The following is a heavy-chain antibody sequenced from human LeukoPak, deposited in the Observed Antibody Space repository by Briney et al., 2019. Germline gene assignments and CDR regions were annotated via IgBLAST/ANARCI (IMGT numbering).Heavy chain of an antibody. V-gene: IGHV3-23*01. CDR2: ISGSGGNT. J-gene: IGHJ6*03. D-gene: IGHD5-18*01. Sequence: GGSLRLSCAASGFTFSSYAMSWVRQAPGKGLEWVSAISGSGGNTYYADSVKGRFTISRDNAKNSLYLQMNSLRAEDTAVYYCARPATYSRAHYMDVWGKGTTVTISS. CDR3: ARPATYSRAHYMDV. CDR1: GFTFSSYA.